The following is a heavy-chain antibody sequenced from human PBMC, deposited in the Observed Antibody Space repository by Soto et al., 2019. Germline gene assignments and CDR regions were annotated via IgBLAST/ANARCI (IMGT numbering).Heavy chain of an antibody. CDR3: ARESVRGVPGDYYYYGMDV. V-gene: IGHV4-31*03. CDR1: GGSISSGGYY. D-gene: IGHD3-10*01. CDR2: IYYSGST. Sequence: SETLSLTCTVSGGSISSGGYYWSWIRQHPGKGLEWIGYIYYSGSTYYNPSLKSRVTISVDTSKNQFSLKLSSVTAADTAVYYCARESVRGVPGDYYYYGMDVWGPGTTVTVSS. J-gene: IGHJ6*02.